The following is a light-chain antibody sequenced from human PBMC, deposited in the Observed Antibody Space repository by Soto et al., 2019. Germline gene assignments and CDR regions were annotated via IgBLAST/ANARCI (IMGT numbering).Light chain of an antibody. CDR1: QGISNY. J-gene: IGKJ1*01. Sequence: DIQMTQSPSAMSASVGDRATITCRPSQGISNYLAGFPQKQGKVPKGXIYAASSLQSGVPSRFSGSGAGTDFTRTISSLQPEDFETDYCLQHYSYPWTFGQGTQVDIK. CDR2: AAS. CDR3: LQHYSYPWT. V-gene: IGKV1-17*03.